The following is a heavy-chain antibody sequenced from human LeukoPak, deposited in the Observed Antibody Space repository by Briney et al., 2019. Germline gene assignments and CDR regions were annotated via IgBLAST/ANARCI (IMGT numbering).Heavy chain of an antibody. D-gene: IGHD3-3*01. CDR3: AGKYYDFWSGYYPLDAFDI. J-gene: IGHJ3*02. Sequence: SETLSLTCTVSGGSISGSSYYWGWIRQPPGKGLEWIGSIYYSGSTYYNPSLKSRVTISVDTSKNQFSLKLSSVTAADTAVYYCAGKYYDFWSGYYPLDAFDIWGQGTMVTVSS. CDR2: IYYSGST. CDR1: GGSISGSSYY. V-gene: IGHV4-39*07.